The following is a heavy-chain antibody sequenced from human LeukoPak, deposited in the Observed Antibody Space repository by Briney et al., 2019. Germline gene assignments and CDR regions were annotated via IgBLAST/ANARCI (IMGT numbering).Heavy chain of an antibody. D-gene: IGHD3-22*01. J-gene: IGHJ3*02. V-gene: IGHV4-4*07. CDR3: ARFGTPKTYYYDSHLSHDAFDI. CDR2: IYTSGST. Sequence: SETLSLTCTVSGGSISSYYWSWIRQPAGKGLEWIGRIYTSGSTNYNPSLKSRVTMSVDTSKNQSSLKLSSVTAADTAVYYCARFGTPKTYYYDSHLSHDAFDIWGQGTMVTVSS. CDR1: GGSISSYY.